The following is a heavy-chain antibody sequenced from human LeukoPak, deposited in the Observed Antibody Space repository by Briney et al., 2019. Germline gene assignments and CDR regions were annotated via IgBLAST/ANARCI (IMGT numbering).Heavy chain of an antibody. CDR2: PHYSGST. CDR1: GGSIRSSSYF. CDR3: ARGRRYDSSGYKTFGWYFDL. J-gene: IGHJ2*01. Sequence: PSETLSLTCAVSGGSIRSSSYFWGWIRQPPGKGLEWIGSPHYSGSTYYNPSLKSRVTISVDTSKNQFSLKLSSVTAADTAVYYCARGRRYDSSGYKTFGWYFDLWGRGTLVTVSS. D-gene: IGHD3-22*01. V-gene: IGHV4-39*07.